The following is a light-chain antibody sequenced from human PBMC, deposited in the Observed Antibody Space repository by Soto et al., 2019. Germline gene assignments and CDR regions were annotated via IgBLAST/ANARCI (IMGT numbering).Light chain of an antibody. CDR3: CAYTARTTLSWV. CDR1: SXDIGGYNH. V-gene: IGLV2-14*03. J-gene: IGLJ3*02. Sequence: QSVLTQPTSVSGSPGQSITISCTGVSXDIGGYNHVSWYQQHPGNVPRLIIYDVDNRPLGISNRFSGSQSGNTASLSISGLQAEDEADYYCCAYTARTTLSWVSGGGTKLTVL. CDR2: DVD.